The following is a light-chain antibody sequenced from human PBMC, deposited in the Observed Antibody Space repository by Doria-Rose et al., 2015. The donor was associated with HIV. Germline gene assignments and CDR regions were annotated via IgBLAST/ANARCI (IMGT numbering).Light chain of an antibody. V-gene: IGKV4-1*01. Sequence: DIRMTQSPESPGMSLGERATLNCKSNQSLLYTSKNYLAWYQQKPGQPPTLLIYWASTRQSGVPARFSGSGSGTDYTLTISSLEAEDVAVYYCQQYYDTPSFGPGTTVDIK. CDR3: QQYYDTPS. CDR1: QSLLYTSKNY. J-gene: IGKJ3*01. CDR2: WAS.